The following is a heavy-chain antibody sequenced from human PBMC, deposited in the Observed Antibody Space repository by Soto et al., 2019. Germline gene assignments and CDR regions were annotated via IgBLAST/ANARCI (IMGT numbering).Heavy chain of an antibody. CDR3: ARQYCPTPGCRTGGGFDI. Sequence: QVQLQESGPGLVMPSQTLSLTCTVSGGSISSGVHFWSWIRRHPGKGLEWIGYIYSTESTYYNPSLRSRVFISVGASINPFSLHLTSVAAADTALYYCARQYCPTPGCRTGGGFDIWGRGTMVSVSS. CDR2: IYSTEST. CDR1: GGSISSGVHF. J-gene: IGHJ3*02. V-gene: IGHV4-31*03. D-gene: IGHD2-15*01.